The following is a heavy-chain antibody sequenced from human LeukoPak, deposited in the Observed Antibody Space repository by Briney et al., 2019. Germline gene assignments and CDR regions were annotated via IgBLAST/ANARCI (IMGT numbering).Heavy chain of an antibody. CDR1: GFTFRSHW. CDR3: ARDPNGDYIGAFDM. J-gene: IGHJ3*02. Sequence: GGSLRLSCAASGFTFRSHWMHWVRQAPGKGLVWVSAIRGGGGSAFYAYSVKGRFTISRDNSKYTLFLQMNSLRAEDTAVYYCARDPNGDYIGAFDMWGPGTMVTVSS. CDR2: IRGGGGSA. V-gene: IGHV3-23*01. D-gene: IGHD4-17*01.